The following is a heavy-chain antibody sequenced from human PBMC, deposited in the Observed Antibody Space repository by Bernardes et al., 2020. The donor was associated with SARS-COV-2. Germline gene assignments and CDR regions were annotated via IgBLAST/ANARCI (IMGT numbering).Heavy chain of an antibody. CDR2: IYYSGST. D-gene: IGHD6-19*01. J-gene: IGHJ4*02. CDR1: GGSISSGGYY. Sequence: SETLYLTCTVSGGSISSGGYYWSWLRQHPGKGLEWIGYIYYSGSTYYNPSLKSRVTISVDKSKNQFSLKLSSVTAADTAVYYCARDTPGVGGWYSGAFDCWGQGTLVTVSS. CDR3: ARDTPGVGGWYSGAFDC. V-gene: IGHV4-31*03.